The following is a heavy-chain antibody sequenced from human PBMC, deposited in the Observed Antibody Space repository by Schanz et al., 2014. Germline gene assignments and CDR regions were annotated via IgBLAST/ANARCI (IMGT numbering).Heavy chain of an antibody. V-gene: IGHV3-9*02. J-gene: IGHJ3*02. D-gene: IGHD4-17*01. Sequence: EVQLLESGGGLVQPGGSLRLSCTASGFNSDDYAMHWVRQAPGKGLEWVSNIPWNGAAIGYAGSVRGRFTISRDSAKNSLYLQMNSLRAEDTAVYYCARKMKLGVYGGKGHDSLDIWGQGTKVTVSP. CDR2: IPWNGAAI. CDR1: GFNSDDYA. CDR3: ARKMKLGVYGGKGHDSLDI.